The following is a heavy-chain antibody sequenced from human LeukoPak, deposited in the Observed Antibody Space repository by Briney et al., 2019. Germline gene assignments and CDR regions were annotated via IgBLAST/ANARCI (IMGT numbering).Heavy chain of an antibody. V-gene: IGHV3-21*01. CDR2: ISSTGGTT. CDR3: ARETYCSGGSCYKGNAFDI. CDR1: GITFSSYG. Sequence: GGTLRLSCAASGITFSSYGMSWVRQAPGKGLEWVSSISSTGGTTYYADSVKGRFTISRDNAKNSLYLEMNSLRAEDTAVYYCARETYCSGGSCYKGNAFDIWGQGTMVTVSS. D-gene: IGHD2-15*01. J-gene: IGHJ3*02.